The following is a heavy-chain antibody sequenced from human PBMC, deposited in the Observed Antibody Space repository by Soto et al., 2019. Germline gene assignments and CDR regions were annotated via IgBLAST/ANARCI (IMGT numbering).Heavy chain of an antibody. CDR3: ARDKITGLFDY. Sequence: SETLSLTCAVHGGSFSGYYWTWIRQPPGTGLEWIGEINHSGSTNYNPSLKSRVTISVDTSKNQFSLKLTSVTAADTAVYYCARDKITGLFDYWGQGPLVTV. V-gene: IGHV4-34*01. CDR1: GGSFSGYY. J-gene: IGHJ4*02. D-gene: IGHD2-8*02. CDR2: INHSGST.